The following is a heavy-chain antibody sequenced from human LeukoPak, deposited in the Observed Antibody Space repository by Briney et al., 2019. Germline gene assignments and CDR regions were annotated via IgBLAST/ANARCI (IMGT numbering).Heavy chain of an antibody. D-gene: IGHD3-10*01. CDR1: GYNFTNYW. CDR2: IYPGDSDT. CDR3: ARRMVRGLISSAFDI. V-gene: IGHV5-51*01. J-gene: IGHJ3*02. Sequence: GESLKISCKGSGYNFTNYWIGWVRQVPGKGLEWLGIIYPGDSDTRYSSSFQGQVTISADKSNSTAYLQWNSLKASDTAMYYCARRMVRGLISSAFDIWGQGTMVTVSS.